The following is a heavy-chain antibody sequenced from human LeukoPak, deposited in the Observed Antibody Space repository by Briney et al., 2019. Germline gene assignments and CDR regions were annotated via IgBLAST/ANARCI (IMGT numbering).Heavy chain of an antibody. D-gene: IGHD3-9*01. CDR2: FSSRGSPI. J-gene: IGHJ4*02. CDR1: GFPFSSYE. CDR3: ARGRIRYFDWLLPPPYFDY. Sequence: PGGPLRLSCAASGFPFSSYEMNWVPQAPGKGLEGVSYFSSRGSPIYYAASVKGRFTISREKAKNSLYLQMNSLRAEDTAVYYCARGRIRYFDWLLPPPYFDYWGQGTLVTVSS. V-gene: IGHV3-48*03.